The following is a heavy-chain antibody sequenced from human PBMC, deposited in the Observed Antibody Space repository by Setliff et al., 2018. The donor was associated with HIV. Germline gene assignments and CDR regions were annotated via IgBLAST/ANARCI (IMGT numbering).Heavy chain of an antibody. CDR1: GGSFSNYY. J-gene: IGHJ6*03. V-gene: IGHV4-34*01. Sequence: PSETLSLTCAVYGGSFSNYYWSWIRQAPGKGLEWIGEINHSGSATYNPSLKSRVTISLDTPNNQFFLNMESVTAADTAVYYCARGGDGHYDFWNPHHYYMDVWGEGTTVTVSS. CDR2: INHSGSA. CDR3: ARGGDGHYDFWNPHHYYMDV. D-gene: IGHD3-3*01.